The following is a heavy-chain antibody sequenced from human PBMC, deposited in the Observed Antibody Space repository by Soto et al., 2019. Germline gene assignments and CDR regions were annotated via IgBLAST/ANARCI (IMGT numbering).Heavy chain of an antibody. CDR2: IYWDDDK. CDR3: AHKGSGWYYFDY. V-gene: IGHV2-5*02. Sequence: QITLKESGPTLVKPTQTLTLTCTFSGFSLITSGVGVGWIRQSSGKALEWLALIYWDDDKRYSSSLKSRLTITKDTSKNQVVLTMTNMDPVDTATYYCAHKGSGWYYFDYWGQGTLVTVAS. D-gene: IGHD6-19*01. J-gene: IGHJ4*02. CDR1: GFSLITSGVG.